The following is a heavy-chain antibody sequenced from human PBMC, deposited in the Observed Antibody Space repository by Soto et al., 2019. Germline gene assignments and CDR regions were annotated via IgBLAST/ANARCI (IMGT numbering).Heavy chain of an antibody. J-gene: IGHJ4*02. V-gene: IGHV3-30*18. Sequence: PGGSLRLSCAASGFTFSSYGMHWVRQAPGKGLEWVAVISYDGSNKYYADSVKGRFTISRDNSKNTLYLQMNSLRAEDTAVYYCAKDNPGSIDYWGQGTLVTVSS. CDR1: GFTFSSYG. CDR2: ISYDGSNK. D-gene: IGHD5-12*01. CDR3: AKDNPGSIDY.